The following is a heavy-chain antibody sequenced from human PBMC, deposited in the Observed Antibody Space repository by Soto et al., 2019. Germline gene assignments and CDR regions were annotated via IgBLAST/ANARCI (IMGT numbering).Heavy chain of an antibody. D-gene: IGHD3-10*01. Sequence: EVQLLESGGGLVQPGGSLRLSCAASGFTFSSDAMSWVRQAPGKGLEWVSAISGSGGSTYYADSVKGRFTISRDNSKNTLYLQMNSLRAEDTAVYYCAKARADYYGSGSPIDYWGQGTLVTVSS. V-gene: IGHV3-23*01. J-gene: IGHJ4*02. CDR3: AKARADYYGSGSPIDY. CDR1: GFTFSSDA. CDR2: ISGSGGST.